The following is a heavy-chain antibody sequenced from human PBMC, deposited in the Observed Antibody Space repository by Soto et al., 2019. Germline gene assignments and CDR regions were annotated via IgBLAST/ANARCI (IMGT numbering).Heavy chain of an antibody. J-gene: IGHJ5*02. Sequence: SETLSLTCAVYGGSVHGYYWNWIRQPPGKGLEWIGEINHTGGTHYNPSLKSRVTMSVDTSKNQFSLRLSSVTAADTDIYYCATRITVFGLLIPPFDPWGQGTQVTVS. CDR1: GGSVHGYY. V-gene: IGHV4-34*01. CDR2: INHTGGT. CDR3: ATRITVFGLLIPPFDP. D-gene: IGHD3-3*01.